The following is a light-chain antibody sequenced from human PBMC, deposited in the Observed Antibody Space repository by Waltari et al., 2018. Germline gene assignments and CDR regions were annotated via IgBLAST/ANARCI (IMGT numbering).Light chain of an antibody. CDR1: SSDVGGFKH. J-gene: IGLJ3*02. Sequence: QSALTQPRPVSGSPGQSVTISCTGTSSDVGGFKHVSWYQQHPGTAPKLIFYDVTERPSGVPDRFSGSKSGNTAPLTSSGLQPEDEADYCCCSFAGSYAWVFGGGTKVTVL. CDR2: DVT. CDR3: CSFAGSYAWV. V-gene: IGLV2-11*01.